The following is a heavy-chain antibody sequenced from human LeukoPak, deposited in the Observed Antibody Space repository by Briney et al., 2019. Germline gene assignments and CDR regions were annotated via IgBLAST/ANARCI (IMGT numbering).Heavy chain of an antibody. V-gene: IGHV4-34*01. CDR2: INHSGST. D-gene: IGHD5-18*01. J-gene: IGHJ4*02. Sequence: SETLSLTCAVYGGSFSGYYWRWIRQPPGKGREGIGEINHSGSTNYNPSLKSRVTISVDTSKNQFSLKLSSVTAADTAVYYCARGANSLSVDTAMVLTAGRPYYFDYWGQGTLVTVSS. CDR3: ARGANSLSVDTAMVLTAGRPYYFDY. CDR1: GGSFSGYY.